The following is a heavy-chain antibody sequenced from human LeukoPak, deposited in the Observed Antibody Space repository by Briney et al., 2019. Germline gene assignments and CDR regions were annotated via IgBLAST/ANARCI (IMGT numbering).Heavy chain of an antibody. CDR3: ARDQTTPYSSGWLDY. J-gene: IGHJ4*02. D-gene: IGHD6-19*01. Sequence: SETLSLTCTVSGGSISSYHWSWIRQPPGKGLEWIGYIYYSGRTNYNPSLESRVTISIDTSKQHFSLKLSSVTAADTAIYYCARDQTTPYSSGWLDYWGQGTLVTVSS. CDR1: GGSISSYH. V-gene: IGHV4-59*01. CDR2: IYYSGRT.